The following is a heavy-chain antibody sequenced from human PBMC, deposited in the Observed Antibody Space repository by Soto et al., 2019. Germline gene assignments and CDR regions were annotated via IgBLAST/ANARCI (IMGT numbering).Heavy chain of an antibody. V-gene: IGHV1-69*02. J-gene: IGHJ4*02. Sequence: ASMKVSCKASGGTFSSYTISWVRQAPGQGLEWMGRIIPILGIANYAQKFQGRVTITADKSTSTAYMELSSLRSEDTAVYYCASLDSGYDLNDFDYCGQGTLVTVSS. D-gene: IGHD5-12*01. CDR3: ASLDSGYDLNDFDY. CDR1: GGTFSSYT. CDR2: IIPILGIA.